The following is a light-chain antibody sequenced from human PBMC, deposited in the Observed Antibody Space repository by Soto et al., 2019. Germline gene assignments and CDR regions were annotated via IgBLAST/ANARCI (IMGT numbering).Light chain of an antibody. CDR3: SSYTTSTTLPYV. J-gene: IGLJ1*01. Sequence: QSVLTQPPSASGSPGQSVTISCTGTSSDVGAYNSVSWYQQHPGKAPKLMIYEVSNRPSGVSNRFSGSKSGNTASLTISGLRAEDEADYYCSSYTTSTTLPYVFGTGTKVTVL. V-gene: IGLV2-14*01. CDR1: SSDVGAYNS. CDR2: EVS.